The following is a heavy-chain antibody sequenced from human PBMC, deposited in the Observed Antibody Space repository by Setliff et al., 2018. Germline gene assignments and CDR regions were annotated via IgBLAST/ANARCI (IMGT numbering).Heavy chain of an antibody. Sequence: ASVKVSCKASGYEFNNYGIAWVRQAPGQGLEWMGWINAYNGNTFYAPKLQGRVTMTTDASTATAYLELRSLRSDDTAIYYCAGTDAYCAGDCSISWGQGTLVTVSS. CDR3: AGTDAYCAGDCSIS. CDR1: GYEFNNYG. CDR2: INAYNGNT. D-gene: IGHD2-21*02. J-gene: IGHJ5*02. V-gene: IGHV1-18*01.